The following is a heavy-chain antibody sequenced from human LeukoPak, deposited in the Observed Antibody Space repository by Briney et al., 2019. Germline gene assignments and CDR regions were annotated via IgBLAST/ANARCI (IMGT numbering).Heavy chain of an antibody. Sequence: GESLKISCKGSGYSFTSYWIGWVRRMPGKGLEWMGIIYPGDSDTRYSPSFQGQVTISADKSISTAYLQWSSLKASDTAMYYCARRFRTIAVAGYDAFDIWGQGTMVTVSS. J-gene: IGHJ3*02. V-gene: IGHV5-51*01. D-gene: IGHD6-19*01. CDR2: IYPGDSDT. CDR3: ARRFRTIAVAGYDAFDI. CDR1: GYSFTSYW.